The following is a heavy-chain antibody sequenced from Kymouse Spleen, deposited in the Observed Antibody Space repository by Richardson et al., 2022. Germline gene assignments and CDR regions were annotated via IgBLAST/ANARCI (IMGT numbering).Heavy chain of an antibody. D-gene: IGHD6-19*01. V-gene: IGHV3-7*01. CDR2: IKQDGSEK. CDR3: ARGPYSSGWYKDY. J-gene: IGHJ4*02. CDR1: GFTFSSYW. Sequence: EVQLVESGGGLVQPGGSLRLSCAASGFTFSSYWMSWVRQAPGKGLEWVANIKQDGSEKYYVDSVKGRFTISRDNAKNSLYLQMNSLRAEDTAVYYCARGPYSSGWYKDYWGQGTLVTVSS.